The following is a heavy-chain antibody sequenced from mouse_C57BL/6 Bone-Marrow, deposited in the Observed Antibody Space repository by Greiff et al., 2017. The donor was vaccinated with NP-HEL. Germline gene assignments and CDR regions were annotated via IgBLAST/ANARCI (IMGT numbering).Heavy chain of an antibody. Sequence: VKLVESGPGLVAPSQSLSITCTVSGFSLTSYAISWVRQPPGKGLEWLGVIWTGGGTNYNSALKSRLSISKDNSKSQVILKMNSLQPDDTARYYCAREAYYYGAWFAYWGQGTLVTVSA. D-gene: IGHD1-1*01. CDR1: GFSLTSYA. CDR2: IWTGGGT. CDR3: AREAYYYGAWFAY. V-gene: IGHV2-9-1*01. J-gene: IGHJ3*01.